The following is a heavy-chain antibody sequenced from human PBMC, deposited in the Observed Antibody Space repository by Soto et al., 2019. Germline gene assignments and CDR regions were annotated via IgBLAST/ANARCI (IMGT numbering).Heavy chain of an antibody. V-gene: IGHV4-59*01. CDR2: IYYSGST. CDR3: ARGYYDISTRYILAS. J-gene: IGHJ4*02. Sequence: SETLSLACTVSAGSMRRYYWNWIRQPPGKGLEWIGFIYYSGSTNYSPSLKSRVTISVDTSKNQFSLKLSSVTAADTAVFYCARGYYDISTRYILASWGQGTLVTVSS. CDR1: AGSMRRYY. D-gene: IGHD3-9*01.